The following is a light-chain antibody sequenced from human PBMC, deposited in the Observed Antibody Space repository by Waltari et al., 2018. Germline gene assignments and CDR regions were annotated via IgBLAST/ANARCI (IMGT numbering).Light chain of an antibody. CDR2: QDS. Sequence: SYALTQPPSVSVSPGQTAGITCSGDTLGAHYASWYQQKAGQSPVMVIYQDSKRPSGIPERLSGSNSGNTATLTISGTQAMDEADYYCQAWDSTTSAIFGGGTKLTVL. V-gene: IGLV3-1*01. J-gene: IGLJ2*01. CDR1: TLGAHY. CDR3: QAWDSTTSAI.